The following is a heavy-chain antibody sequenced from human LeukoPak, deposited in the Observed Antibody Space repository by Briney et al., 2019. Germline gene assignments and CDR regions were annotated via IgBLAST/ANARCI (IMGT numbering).Heavy chain of an antibody. Sequence: GASGKVSCRASGSTFTNYGIAWARHVPGQGLEWLGWVITYNGHTSYAQKVEDRVTITADTSTSTVYMELRSLRSDDTAVYYCARGAFYYGSGSYGGDYFDDWGQGTRVTVSS. CDR1: GSTFTNYG. D-gene: IGHD3-10*01. V-gene: IGHV1-18*01. J-gene: IGHJ4*02. CDR2: VITYNGHT. CDR3: ARGAFYYGSGSYGGDYFDD.